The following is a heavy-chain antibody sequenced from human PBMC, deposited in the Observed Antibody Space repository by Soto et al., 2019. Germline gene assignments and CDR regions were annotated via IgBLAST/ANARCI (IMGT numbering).Heavy chain of an antibody. V-gene: IGHV1-69*01. CDR2: IIPIFGTA. D-gene: IGHD5-12*01. CDR3: ARGSGEVSCYDLSYYYYGMYV. CDR1: GGTFSSYA. Sequence: QVQLVQSGAEVKKPGSSVKVSCKASGGTFSSYAISWVRQAPGQGLEWMGGIIPIFGTANYAQKFQGRVTITADESTSTAYMELSSLRSEDTAVYYCARGSGEVSCYDLSYYYYGMYVLGQGTTVTVSS. J-gene: IGHJ6*02.